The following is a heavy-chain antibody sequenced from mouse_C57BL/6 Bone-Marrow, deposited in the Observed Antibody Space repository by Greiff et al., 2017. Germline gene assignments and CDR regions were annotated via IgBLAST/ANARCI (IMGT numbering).Heavy chain of an antibody. CDR2: ISNLAYSI. CDR1: GFTFSDYG. CDR3: ARQANYYGSSYWYFDV. D-gene: IGHD1-1*01. V-gene: IGHV5-15*01. J-gene: IGHJ1*03. Sequence: EVKVVESGGGLVQPGGSLKLSCAASGFTFSDYGMAWVRQAPRKGPEWVAFISNLAYSIYYADTVTGRFTISRENAKNTLYLEMSSLRSEDTAMYYCARQANYYGSSYWYFDVWGTGTTVTVSS.